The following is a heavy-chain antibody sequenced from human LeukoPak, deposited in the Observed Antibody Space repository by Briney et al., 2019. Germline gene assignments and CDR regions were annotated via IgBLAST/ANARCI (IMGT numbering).Heavy chain of an antibody. CDR3: ASGVYDSSGYRAGDEY. Sequence: GGSLRLSCAASGFTFSDYYMSWIRQAPGKGLEWVSYTGNSDSIIYYADSVKGRFTISRDNAKNSLWLQMNSLRAEDTAVYYCASGVYDSSGYRAGDEYWGQGTLVTVSS. D-gene: IGHD3-22*01. J-gene: IGHJ4*02. CDR2: TGNSDSII. CDR1: GFTFSDYY. V-gene: IGHV3-11*01.